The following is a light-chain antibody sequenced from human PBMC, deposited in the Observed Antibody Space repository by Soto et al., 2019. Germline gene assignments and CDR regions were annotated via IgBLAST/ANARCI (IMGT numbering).Light chain of an antibody. CDR3: QQYKTYPFT. V-gene: IGKV1-5*03. Sequence: DIQMTQSPSTLSASVGDGVTITCRASQSISSSMAWYQQKPGKAPEFLIYKASTLESGVPSRFSGSGSGTEFTLTISSLQPDDFATYYCQQYKTYPFTFGPGTKVDIK. CDR2: KAS. CDR1: QSISSS. J-gene: IGKJ3*01.